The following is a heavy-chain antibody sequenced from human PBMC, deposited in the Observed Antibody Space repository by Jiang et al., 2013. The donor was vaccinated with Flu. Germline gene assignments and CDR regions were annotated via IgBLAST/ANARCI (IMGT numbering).Heavy chain of an antibody. V-gene: IGHV3-30-3*01. J-gene: IGHJ4*02. D-gene: IGHD6-25*01. CDR3: ARDMGLLQRYFLDY. CDR2: ISSDGRAK. CDR1: GYSFSNYK. Sequence: VQLVESGGGVVHPGESLRLSCVASGYSFSNYKMHWVRQAPGTGLEWLAVISSDGRAKDYGDSVQGRFTISREDSKNTLFLQIDSLRFEDTAVYYCARDMGLLQRYFLDYWGQGTLVTVSS.